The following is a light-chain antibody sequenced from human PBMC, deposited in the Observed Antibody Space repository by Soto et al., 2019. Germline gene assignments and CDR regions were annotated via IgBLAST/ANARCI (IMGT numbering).Light chain of an antibody. CDR3: QPHNTSSPT. J-gene: IGKJ1*01. V-gene: IGKV1-5*01. Sequence: DIQLTQSPPTLSASVGDRVTITCRASQSIRYYLAWYQQMPGKAPKLLIYGASSLQSGVPSRFSGNGSGTEFNLTISSLQPDDCANYFCQPHNTSSPTFRQGTKVEIK. CDR1: QSIRYY. CDR2: GAS.